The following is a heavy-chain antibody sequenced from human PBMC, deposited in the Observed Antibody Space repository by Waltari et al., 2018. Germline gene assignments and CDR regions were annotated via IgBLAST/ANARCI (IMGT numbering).Heavy chain of an antibody. D-gene: IGHD3-16*01. CDR3: ARDPMTTFGS. J-gene: IGHJ4*02. CDR1: GFTVSNDY. CDR2: IFSGGTT. V-gene: IGHV3-66*01. Sequence: EVRLVESGGGLVQPGGSLRLSCAVSGFTVSNDYMTWVRQAPGKGLEWVSLIFSGGTTEYADSVKGRFTISRDSVENTLYLQMNSLRVEDTAVYYCARDPMTTFGSWGQGTLVSVS.